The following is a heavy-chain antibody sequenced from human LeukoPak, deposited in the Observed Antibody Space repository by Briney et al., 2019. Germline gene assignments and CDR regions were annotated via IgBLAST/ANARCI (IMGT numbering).Heavy chain of an antibody. CDR1: GYILTEYY. CDR2: IIPDSGGT. V-gene: IGHV1-2*02. Sequence: ASVKVSCKASGYILTEYYVHLVRQAPGQGLEWMGFIIPDSGGTTYQHKFQGRVAMTRDTSISTFYMELSSLRPDDTAVYYCSTEDKYCTGANCGVFWGQGTLITVSS. J-gene: IGHJ4*02. CDR3: STEDKYCTGANCGVF. D-gene: IGHD2-8*02.